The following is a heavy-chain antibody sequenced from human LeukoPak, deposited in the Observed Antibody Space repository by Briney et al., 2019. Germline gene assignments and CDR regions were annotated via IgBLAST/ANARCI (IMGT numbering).Heavy chain of an antibody. V-gene: IGHV5-51*01. Sequence: GESLKTSCKGSRYTFTNYWIGWVRQLPGKGLEWLGIIYPGDSDTRYSPSFQGQVTISAAKSISTAYLQWSSLKSSDTAMYFCARRQIFGVVVDFYFDYWGQGTLVTVSS. D-gene: IGHD3-3*01. CDR2: IYPGDSDT. CDR3: ARRQIFGVVVDFYFDY. CDR1: RYTFTNYW. J-gene: IGHJ4*02.